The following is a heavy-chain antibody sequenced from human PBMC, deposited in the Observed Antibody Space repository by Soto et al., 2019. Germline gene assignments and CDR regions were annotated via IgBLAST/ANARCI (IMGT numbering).Heavy chain of an antibody. CDR2: IKQDGSEK. D-gene: IGHD2-15*01. CDR1: GFIFSDYW. J-gene: IGHJ3*01. Sequence: HHGGSLRLSGVPSGFIFSDYWMSWVRQAPGKGLEWVATIKQDGSEKYYVDSVKDRFTISRDNAKNSLYLQMNSLRVEDTAVYYCSRKADPDAFDVWGQGTMVTVSS. CDR3: SRKADPDAFDV. V-gene: IGHV3-7*01.